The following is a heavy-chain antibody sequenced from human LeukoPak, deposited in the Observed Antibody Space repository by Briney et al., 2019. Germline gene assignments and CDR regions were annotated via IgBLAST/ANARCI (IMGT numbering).Heavy chain of an antibody. V-gene: IGHV3-30*02. Sequence: PGGSLRLSCTASGFTFSSYGMHWVRQVPGKGLEWVAFIRFDGSDKYYADSVKGRFTISRDNAKNSLYLQMNSLRAEDTAVYYCARANDNYCYYYMDVWGKGTTVTISS. CDR1: GFTFSSYG. CDR3: ARANDNYCYYYMDV. D-gene: IGHD3-9*01. CDR2: IRFDGSDK. J-gene: IGHJ6*03.